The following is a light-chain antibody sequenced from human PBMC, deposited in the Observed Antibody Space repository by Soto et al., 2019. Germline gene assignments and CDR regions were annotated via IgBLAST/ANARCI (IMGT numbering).Light chain of an antibody. CDR1: ISDFNNYNR. Sequence: TLPHSVSGSPGQSGPLSCTGTISDFNNYNRVSWYQRPTGTGPKLIIFEVNKRPAGVPDRFSGSKSGNTASLTISGLQAEDEGEYCCRLYTTDSTSVFGPGTKVTVL. CDR2: EVN. J-gene: IGLJ1*01. CDR3: RLYTTDSTSV. V-gene: IGLV2-18*01.